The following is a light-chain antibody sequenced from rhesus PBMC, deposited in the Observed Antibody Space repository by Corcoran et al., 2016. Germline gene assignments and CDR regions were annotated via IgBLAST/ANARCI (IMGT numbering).Light chain of an antibody. CDR2: AES. Sequence: DIQMTQSPSSLSASVGDKVTITCRASQGISNALAWYQQKPGKAPKLLIYAESSLESGVPSRFRGRGAVTDFTITISSLQPEDFAVYYCQHRNSYPWTFGQGTKVEIK. CDR1: QGISNA. CDR3: QHRNSYPWT. V-gene: IGKV1-33*01. J-gene: IGKJ1*01.